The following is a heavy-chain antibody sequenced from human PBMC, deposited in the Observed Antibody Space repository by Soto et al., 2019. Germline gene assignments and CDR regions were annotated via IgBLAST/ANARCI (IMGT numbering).Heavy chain of an antibody. D-gene: IGHD3-3*01. CDR3: ARGPPVDFWSGYYTFDY. Sequence: PGGSLRLSCAASGFTFSSYGMHWVRQAPGKGLEWVAVIWYDGSNKYYADSVKGRFTISRDNSKNTLYLQMNSLRAEDTAVYYCARGPPVDFWSGYYTFDYWGQGTLVTVSS. CDR2: IWYDGSNK. CDR1: GFTFSSYG. J-gene: IGHJ4*02. V-gene: IGHV3-33*01.